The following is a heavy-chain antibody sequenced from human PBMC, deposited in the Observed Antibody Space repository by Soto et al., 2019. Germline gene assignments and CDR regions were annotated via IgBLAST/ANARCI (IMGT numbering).Heavy chain of an antibody. CDR2: IYYSGST. CDR1: GGSVSSGSYY. CDR3: ARGHYLVFDWLSLDY. D-gene: IGHD3-9*01. V-gene: IGHV4-61*01. J-gene: IGHJ4*02. Sequence: PSETLSLTCTVSGGSVSSGSYYWSWIRQPPGKGLEWIGYIYYSGSTNYNPSLKSRVTISVDTSKNQFSLKLSSVTAADTAVYYCARGHYLVFDWLSLDYWGQGTLVTVSS.